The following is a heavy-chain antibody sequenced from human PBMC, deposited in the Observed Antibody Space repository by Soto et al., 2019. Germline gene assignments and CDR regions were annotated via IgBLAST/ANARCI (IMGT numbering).Heavy chain of an antibody. Sequence: ASVKVSCKASGYTFTSYYMHWVRQAPGQGLEWMGIINPSGGSTSYAQKFQGRVTMTRDTSTSTVYMELSSLRSEDTAVYYCARDLKRWFGELSGYHYYGMDVWGQGTTVTVSS. V-gene: IGHV1-46*01. CDR2: INPSGGST. J-gene: IGHJ6*02. D-gene: IGHD3-10*01. CDR1: GYTFTSYY. CDR3: ARDLKRWFGELSGYHYYGMDV.